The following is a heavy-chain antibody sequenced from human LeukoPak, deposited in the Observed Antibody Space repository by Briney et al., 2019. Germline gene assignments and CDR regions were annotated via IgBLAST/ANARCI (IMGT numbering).Heavy chain of an antibody. CDR2: IYYSGST. Sequence: PSETLSLTCTVSGGSISSSSYYWGWIRQPPGKGLEWIGRIYYSGSTYYNPSLKSRVTISVDTSMNQFSLKLSSVTAADTAVYYCATNSAWPWGQGTQVTVSS. CDR1: GGSISSSSYY. V-gene: IGHV4-39*07. D-gene: IGHD6-19*01. J-gene: IGHJ5*02. CDR3: ATNSAWP.